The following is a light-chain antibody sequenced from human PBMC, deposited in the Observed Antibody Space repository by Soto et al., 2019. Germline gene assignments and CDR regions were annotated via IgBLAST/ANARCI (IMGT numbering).Light chain of an antibody. J-gene: IGKJ4*01. CDR1: QSINKN. CDR2: GVS. CDR3: QYYNRAPLN. Sequence: EIVMTQSPGTLSVSPGERATLSCRASQSINKNLAWYQQKPGRAPRLLIYGVSTRASGIPARFSGSGSETEFTLTISSLQSEDFAVYYCQYYNRAPLNFGGGTKV. V-gene: IGKV3-15*01.